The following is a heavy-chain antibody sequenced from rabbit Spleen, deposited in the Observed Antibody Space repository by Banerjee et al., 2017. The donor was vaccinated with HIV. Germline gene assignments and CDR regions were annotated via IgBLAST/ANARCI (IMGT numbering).Heavy chain of an antibody. CDR3: ARSTYTNTATMLTRLDL. V-gene: IGHV1S45*01. Sequence: QEQLVESGGGLVQPEGSLTLTCTASGFSFSSSYYMCWVRQAPGKGLEWIGCIYTGSGSTYYASWAKGRFTISKTSSTTVTLQMTSLTAADTATYFCARSTYTNTATMLTRLDLWGPGTLVTVS. CDR1: GFSFSSSYY. D-gene: IGHD1-1*01. CDR2: IYTGSGST. J-gene: IGHJ3*01.